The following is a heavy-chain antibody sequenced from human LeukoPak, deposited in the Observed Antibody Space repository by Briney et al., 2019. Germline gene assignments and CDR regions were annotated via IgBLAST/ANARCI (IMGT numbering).Heavy chain of an antibody. J-gene: IGHJ3*01. CDR1: GASISNNY. D-gene: IGHD2-8*02. CDR2: SNQRGRT. CDR3: ARDENCIDGVCYYYDV. V-gene: IGHV4-59*01. Sequence: SETLSLTCTISGASISNNYWSWIRQPPGKGLEWIGHSNQRGRTSYNPSLKSRVTISIDTSKNQFSLRLNSVTAADTAVYYCARDENCIDGVCYYYDVWGQGTLVTVSS.